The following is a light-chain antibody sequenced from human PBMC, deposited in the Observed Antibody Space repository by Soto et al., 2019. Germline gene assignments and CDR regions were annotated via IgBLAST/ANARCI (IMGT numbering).Light chain of an antibody. J-gene: IGLJ1*01. Sequence: QSVLTQPASVSGFPGQSITISCTGTSSDVGDYNLVSWYQQHPGKAPKLMIYDVSTRPSGVSNRFSGSKSGNTASLTISGLQAEDEADYYCSSYTTSSTLEGVFGTGTKVTVL. CDR2: DVS. CDR3: SSYTTSSTLEGV. V-gene: IGLV2-14*03. CDR1: SSDVGDYNL.